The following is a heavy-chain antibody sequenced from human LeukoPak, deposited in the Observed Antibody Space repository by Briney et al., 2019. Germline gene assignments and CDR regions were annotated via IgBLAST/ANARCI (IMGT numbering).Heavy chain of an antibody. CDR1: GYTFTSYG. D-gene: IGHD5-12*01. CDR3: ARDIGIVATRAYYYYYGMDV. V-gene: IGHV1-18*01. J-gene: IGHJ6*02. Sequence: ASVKVSCEASGYTFTSYGISWVRQAPGQGLEWMGWISAYNGNTNYAQKLQGRVTMTTDTSTSTAYMELRSLRSDDTAVYYCARDIGIVATRAYYYYYGMDVWGQGTTVTVSS. CDR2: ISAYNGNT.